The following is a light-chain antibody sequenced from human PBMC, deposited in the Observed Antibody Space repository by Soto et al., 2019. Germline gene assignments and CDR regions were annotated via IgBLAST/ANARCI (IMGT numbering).Light chain of an antibody. CDR2: GAF. Sequence: EIVMTQSPATLSLSPGETATLSCRASQSVTYNLAWYQQKPGQGPRLLIYGAFTRATGIPARFSGSGSGTEFTHTISSLQSEDFAVYYCQQYKNWPPLTFGGGTKVEIK. CDR1: QSVTYN. V-gene: IGKV3-15*01. J-gene: IGKJ4*01. CDR3: QQYKNWPPLT.